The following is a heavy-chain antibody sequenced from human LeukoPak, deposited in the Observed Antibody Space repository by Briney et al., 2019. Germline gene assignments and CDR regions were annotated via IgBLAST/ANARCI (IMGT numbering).Heavy chain of an antibody. J-gene: IGHJ4*02. D-gene: IGHD6-25*01. CDR2: ISHSGSDT. CDR1: GFTFSSYA. Sequence: GGSLRLSCAVSGFTFSSYAMRWVRQAPGKGLEWVSVISHSGSDTYYARSVSGRFTISRDNSKNTLSLQVNDLTAEDTAVYYCAKAGERCGQDSSSGFWGQGTLVSVS. CDR3: AKAGERCGQDSSSGF. V-gene: IGHV3-23*01.